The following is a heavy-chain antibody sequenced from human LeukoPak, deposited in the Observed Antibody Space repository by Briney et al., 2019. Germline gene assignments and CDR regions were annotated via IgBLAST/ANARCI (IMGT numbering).Heavy chain of an antibody. J-gene: IGHJ6*03. CDR1: EFSFGSYA. V-gene: IGHV3-23*01. CDR2: ISGSGDRT. Sequence: GGSLRLSCAASEFSFGSYAMSWVRQAPGKGLQWVSGISGSGDRTYYADSVNGRFTISRDNSKNTLYLQMISLRAEDTAVYYCAKGGGSYFRRVTYYYYYMDVWGKGTTVTVSS. D-gene: IGHD1-26*01. CDR3: AKGGGSYFRRVTYYYYYMDV.